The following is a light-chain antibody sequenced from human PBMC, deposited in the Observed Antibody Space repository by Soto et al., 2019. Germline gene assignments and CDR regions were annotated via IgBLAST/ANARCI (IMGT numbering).Light chain of an antibody. CDR3: QQYNSYWT. J-gene: IGKJ1*01. CDR1: QTISSW. V-gene: IGKV1-5*03. CDR2: KAS. Sequence: DIQMTQSPSTLSGSVGDRVTITCRASQTISSWLAWYQQKPGKAPKLLIYKASILQSGVPSRFSGSGSGTEFTLTISSLQPDDFATYYCQQYNSYWTFGQGTKVDIK.